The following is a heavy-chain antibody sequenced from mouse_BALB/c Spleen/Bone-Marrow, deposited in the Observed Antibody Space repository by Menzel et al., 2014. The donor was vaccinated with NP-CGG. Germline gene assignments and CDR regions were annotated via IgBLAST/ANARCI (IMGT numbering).Heavy chain of an antibody. D-gene: IGHD2-4*01. CDR3: ARHNYDETWFAC. J-gene: IGHJ3*01. CDR1: GFTFSDYY. V-gene: IGHV5-12*02. CDR2: ISNGGGST. Sequence: EVQGVESGGGLVQPGGSLKLSCATSGFTFSDYYMYWVRQTPEKRLEWVAYISNGGGSTYYPDTVKGRFTISRDNAKNTLYLQMSRLKSEDTAMYYCARHNYDETWFACWGQGTLVTVSA.